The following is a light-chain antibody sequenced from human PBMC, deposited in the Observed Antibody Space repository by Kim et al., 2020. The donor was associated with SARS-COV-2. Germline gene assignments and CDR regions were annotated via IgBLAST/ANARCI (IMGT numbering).Light chain of an antibody. J-gene: IGKJ5*01. CDR2: AAS. V-gene: IGKV1-9*01. CDR3: QQLNSYPIT. CDR1: QGIRSS. Sequence: AAVGDRVSITCRASQGIRSSLAWYQQTQGKAPKLLLYAASTLQGGVPSRFSGSGSGTDFTLTISSLQPEDFATYYCQQLNSYPITFGQGTRLEI.